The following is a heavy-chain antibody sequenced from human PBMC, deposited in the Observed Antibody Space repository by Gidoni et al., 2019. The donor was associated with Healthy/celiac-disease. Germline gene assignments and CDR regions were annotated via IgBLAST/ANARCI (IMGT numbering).Heavy chain of an antibody. Sequence: EVQLLESGGGLVQPGGSLRLSCAASGFTFSSYAMSWVRQAPGKGLEGVSAISGSGGSTYYADSVKGRFTISRDNSKNTLYLQMNSLRAEDTAVYYCAKLEVSVGFGGYWGQGTLVTVSS. D-gene: IGHD3-10*01. V-gene: IGHV3-23*01. CDR3: AKLEVSVGFGGY. CDR2: ISGSGGST. CDR1: GFTFSSYA. J-gene: IGHJ4*02.